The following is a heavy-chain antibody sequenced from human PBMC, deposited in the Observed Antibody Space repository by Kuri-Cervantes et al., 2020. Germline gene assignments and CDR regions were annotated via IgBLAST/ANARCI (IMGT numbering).Heavy chain of an antibody. CDR1: GFTFSSYG. J-gene: IGHJ5*02. V-gene: IGHV3-30*03. D-gene: IGHD2-2*01. Sequence: GESLKISRAASGFTFSSYGMHWVRQAPGKGLEWVAVISYDGSNKYYADSVKGRFTISRDNSKNTLYLQMNSLRAEDTAVYYCAREGRLLSYPYNWFDPWGQGTLVTVSS. CDR3: AREGRLLSYPYNWFDP. CDR2: ISYDGSNK.